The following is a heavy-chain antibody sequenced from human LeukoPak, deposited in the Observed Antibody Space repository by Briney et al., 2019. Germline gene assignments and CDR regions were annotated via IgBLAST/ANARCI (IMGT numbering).Heavy chain of an antibody. J-gene: IGHJ4*02. V-gene: IGHV3-23*01. D-gene: IGHD2-21*01. Sequence: GGTLRLSCAASGFTFNFYSMSWVRQAPGKGLEWVSAISNSGNTYHADSVKGRFTISRDSSKNTLFLQMNRLRPEDAAVYYCAKAPVTTCRGAYCYPFDYWGEGTLVTVSS. CDR1: GFTFNFYS. CDR3: AKAPVTTCRGAYCYPFDY. CDR2: ISNSGNT.